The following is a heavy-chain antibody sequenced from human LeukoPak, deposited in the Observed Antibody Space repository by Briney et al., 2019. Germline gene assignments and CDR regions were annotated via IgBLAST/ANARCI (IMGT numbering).Heavy chain of an antibody. Sequence: GRSLRLSCAASGFTFSSYGMHWVRQAPGKGLEWVAITSYDGSNKHYADSVKGRFTISRDNWKNTLYLQMNSLSIEDTAVYYCATDGDSTSFDHWGQGTLVTVSS. V-gene: IGHV3-30*03. CDR2: TSYDGSNK. CDR3: ATDGDSTSFDH. J-gene: IGHJ4*02. D-gene: IGHD4-17*01. CDR1: GFTFSSYG.